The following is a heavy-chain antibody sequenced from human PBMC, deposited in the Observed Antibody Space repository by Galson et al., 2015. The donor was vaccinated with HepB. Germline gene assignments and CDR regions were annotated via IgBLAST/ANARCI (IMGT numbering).Heavy chain of an antibody. CDR2: ISSSSSTI. CDR3: ARSGAVAGTYYYYYGMDV. V-gene: IGHV3-48*01. CDR1: GFTFSSYS. Sequence: SLRLSCAASGFTFSSYSMNWVRQAPGKGLEWVSYISSSSSTIYYADSVKGRFTISRDNAKNSLYLQMNSLRAEDTAVYYCARSGAVAGTYYYYYGMDVWGQGTTVTVSS. D-gene: IGHD6-19*01. J-gene: IGHJ6*02.